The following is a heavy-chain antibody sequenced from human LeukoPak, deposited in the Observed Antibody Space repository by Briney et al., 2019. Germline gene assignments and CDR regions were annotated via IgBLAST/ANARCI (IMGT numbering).Heavy chain of an antibody. Sequence: SVKVSCKASGGTFSSYAISWVRQAPGQGLEWMGGIIPIFGTANYAQKFQGRVTITTDESTSTAYMELSSLRSDDTAVYYCARSSPPTYYHFYYYMDVWGKGSTVTVSS. CDR3: ARSSPPTYYHFYYYMDV. V-gene: IGHV1-69*05. CDR1: GGTFSSYA. D-gene: IGHD6-13*01. CDR2: IIPIFGTA. J-gene: IGHJ6*03.